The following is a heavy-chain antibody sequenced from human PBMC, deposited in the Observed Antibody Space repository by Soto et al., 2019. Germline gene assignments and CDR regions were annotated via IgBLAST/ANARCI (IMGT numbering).Heavy chain of an antibody. CDR1: GFTFSSYA. CDR3: AKDSTVVTLLDFGY. CDR2: ISGSGGST. J-gene: IGHJ4*02. Sequence: GGSLRLSCAASGFTFSSYAMSWVRQAPGKGLEWVSAISGSGGSTYYADSVKGRFTISRDNSKNTLYLQMNSLGAEDTAVYYCAKDSTVVTLLDFGYWGQGTLVTVSS. V-gene: IGHV3-23*01. D-gene: IGHD2-21*02.